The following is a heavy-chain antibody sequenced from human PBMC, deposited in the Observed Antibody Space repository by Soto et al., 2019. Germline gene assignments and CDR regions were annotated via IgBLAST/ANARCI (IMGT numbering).Heavy chain of an antibody. CDR2: IYYSGST. CDR1: GGSISSSSYY. Sequence: QLQLQESGPGLVKPSETLSLTCTVSGGSISSSSYYWGWIRQPPGKGLEWIGSIYYSGSTYYNPSLKSRVTISVVTSTNQFSLKLRSVSAAATAVYYCARLYCTNGVCHAWDYYYYYMDVWGKGTTVTVSS. CDR3: ARLYCTNGVCHAWDYYYYYMDV. V-gene: IGHV4-39*01. D-gene: IGHD2-8*01. J-gene: IGHJ6*03.